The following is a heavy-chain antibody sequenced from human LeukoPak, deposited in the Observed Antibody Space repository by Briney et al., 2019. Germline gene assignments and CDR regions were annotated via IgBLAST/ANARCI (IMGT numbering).Heavy chain of an antibody. CDR3: ARDLVLNYYMDV. CDR2: INPRNGAT. CDR1: GYTFTSYY. Sequence: ASVKVSFKASGYTFTSYYMHWVRQAPGQGLEWMGWINPRNGATNYAQKFQGKVTMTRDTSISTGYMELSRLRSDDTAVYFCARDLVLNYYMDVWGEGTTVTVSS. V-gene: IGHV1-2*02. J-gene: IGHJ6*03.